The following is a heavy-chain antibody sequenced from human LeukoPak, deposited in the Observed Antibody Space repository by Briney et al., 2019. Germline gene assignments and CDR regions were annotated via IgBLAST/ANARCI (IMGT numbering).Heavy chain of an antibody. Sequence: SETLSLTCTVSGDSISSYYWSWIRQSPGKGLEWIGYIYYSGSANYNPSLKSRVTISVDTSKNQFSLKLSSVTAADTAVYYCARGRAAWLYYYYGMDVWGQGTTVTVSS. CDR1: GDSISSYY. D-gene: IGHD2-15*01. CDR2: IYYSGSA. V-gene: IGHV4-59*12. CDR3: ARGRAAWLYYYYGMDV. J-gene: IGHJ6*02.